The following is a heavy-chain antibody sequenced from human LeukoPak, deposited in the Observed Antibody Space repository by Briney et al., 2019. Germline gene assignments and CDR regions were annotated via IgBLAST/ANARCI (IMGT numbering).Heavy chain of an antibody. CDR3: ARDSRPGLQRPQRGYYYGMDV. J-gene: IGHJ6*02. Sequence: SETLSLTCTVSGGSISSGGYYWSWIRQHPGKGLEWIGYIYYSGSTYYNPSLKGRVTISVDTSKNQFSLKLSSVTAADTAVYYCARDSRPGLQRPQRGYYYGMDVWGQGTTVIVSS. CDR1: GGSISSGGYY. D-gene: IGHD2-2*01. V-gene: IGHV4-31*03. CDR2: IYYSGST.